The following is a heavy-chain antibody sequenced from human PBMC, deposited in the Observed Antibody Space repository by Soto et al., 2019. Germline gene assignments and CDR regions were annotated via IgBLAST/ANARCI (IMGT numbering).Heavy chain of an antibody. Sequence: GGSLRLSCAASGFTFSSYAMSWVRQAPGKGLEWVSAISGSGGSTYYADSVKGRFTISRDNSKNTLYLQMNSLRAEDTAVYYCAISNYDNYYYYYRMDVWGQGTTVTVSS. CDR1: GFTFSSYA. D-gene: IGHD3-3*01. CDR2: ISGSGGST. J-gene: IGHJ6*02. V-gene: IGHV3-23*01. CDR3: AISNYDNYYYYYRMDV.